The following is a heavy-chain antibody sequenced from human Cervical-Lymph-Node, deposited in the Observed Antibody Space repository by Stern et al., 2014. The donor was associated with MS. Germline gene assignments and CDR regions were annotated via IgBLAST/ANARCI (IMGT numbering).Heavy chain of an antibody. D-gene: IGHD1-26*01. CDR3: ARDDAVGATRYHYAMDV. CDR2: IYNSGST. CDR1: GGPIGSGTYY. Sequence: VQLVESGPGLVKPSQTLALTCTVSGGPIGSGTYYWSWIRQPAGKGLEWIGRIYNSGSTSYNPSLQSRVTMAPDTSQNQFSLQLGFVTAADTAVYYCARDDAVGATRYHYAMDVWGQGTTVTVSS. V-gene: IGHV4-61*02. J-gene: IGHJ6*02.